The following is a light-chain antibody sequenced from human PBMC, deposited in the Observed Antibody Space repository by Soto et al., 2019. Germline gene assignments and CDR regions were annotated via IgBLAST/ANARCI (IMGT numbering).Light chain of an antibody. V-gene: IGKV3-20*01. CDR3: QQYGNSAIT. CDR2: GAS. Sequence: EIVLTQSPGTLSLSPGERATLSCRASQSVSSSYLAWYQRKPGQAPRLLIYGASSRAAGIPDRFSGSGSGTDFTLTISRLEPEDFAVYYWQQYGNSAITFGQGTRLEIK. J-gene: IGKJ5*01. CDR1: QSVSSSY.